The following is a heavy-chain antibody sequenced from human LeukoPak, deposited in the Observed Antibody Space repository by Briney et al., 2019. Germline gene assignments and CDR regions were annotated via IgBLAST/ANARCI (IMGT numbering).Heavy chain of an antibody. V-gene: IGHV3-21*04. Sequence: GGSLRLSCAASGFTFSSYSMNWVRQAPGKGLEWVSSISSSSSYIYYADSVKGRFTISRDNAKNTLYLQMNSLRAEDTAVYYCATRPPYCTNGVCPEYYMDVWGKGTTVTVSS. CDR1: GFTFSSYS. CDR3: ATRPPYCTNGVCPEYYMDV. D-gene: IGHD2-8*01. J-gene: IGHJ6*03. CDR2: ISSSSSYI.